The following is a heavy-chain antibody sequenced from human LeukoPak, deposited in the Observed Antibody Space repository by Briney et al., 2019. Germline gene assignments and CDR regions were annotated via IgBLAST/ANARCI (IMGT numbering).Heavy chain of an antibody. CDR2: ISGSAGST. V-gene: IGHV3-23*01. CDR1: GFTFSSYA. D-gene: IGHD5-24*01. Sequence: PGGSLRLSCAASGFTFSSYAMSGGRQAPGKGLEGVSAISGSAGSTYYADSVKGRFTIYRDNSKNTLYLQMNSLRAEDTAVYYCAKDEMATIRYYFDYWGQGTLVTVSS. J-gene: IGHJ4*02. CDR3: AKDEMATIRYYFDY.